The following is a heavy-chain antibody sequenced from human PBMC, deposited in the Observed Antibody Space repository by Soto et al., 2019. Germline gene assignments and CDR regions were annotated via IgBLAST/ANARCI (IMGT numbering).Heavy chain of an antibody. CDR1: GESLSAYY. V-gene: IGHV4-34*01. D-gene: IGHD6-19*01. J-gene: IGHJ4*02. CDR3: ARTRYSSGWYGGEVDY. CDR2: INQSGST. Sequence: SETLSLTCAVYGESLSAYYWTWIRQPPGKGLEWIGEINQSGSTNYNPSLKSRVTISVDTSKNQFSLKLSSVTAADTAVYYCARTRYSSGWYGGEVDYWGQGTLVTVSS.